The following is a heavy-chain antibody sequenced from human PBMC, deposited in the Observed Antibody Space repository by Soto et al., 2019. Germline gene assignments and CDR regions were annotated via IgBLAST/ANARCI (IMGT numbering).Heavy chain of an antibody. CDR1: GGSISTYY. CDR2: IYASGAT. J-gene: IGHJ4*02. Sequence: TVSGGSISTYYWSWIRQPPGGTLEWIGYIYASGATTYNPSLESRVTMSVDMPNNEFSLELTSLTAADTAVYYCARSHSFDGSIYHYYFDFWGQGTMVTVYS. D-gene: IGHD3-10*01. V-gene: IGHV4-59*01. CDR3: ARSHSFDGSIYHYYFDF.